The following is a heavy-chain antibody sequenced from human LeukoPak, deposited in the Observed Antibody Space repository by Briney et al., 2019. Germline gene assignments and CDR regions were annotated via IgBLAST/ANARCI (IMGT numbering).Heavy chain of an antibody. J-gene: IGHJ4*02. CDR1: GFSFHDYA. CDR2: ISRDGVST. D-gene: IGHD3-9*01. Sequence: PGGSLRLSCAASGFSFHDYAMHWVRQAPGKGLEWVSLISRDGVSTYYADSVKGRFTISRDNSKNSLYLQMKSLRTEDTALYYCAKGLRSLDWLSQGGLDYWGQGTLVTVSS. CDR3: AKGLRSLDWLSQGGLDY. V-gene: IGHV3-43*02.